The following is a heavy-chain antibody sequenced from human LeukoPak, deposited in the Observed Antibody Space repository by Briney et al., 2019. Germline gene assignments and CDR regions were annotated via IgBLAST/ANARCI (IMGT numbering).Heavy chain of an antibody. J-gene: IGHJ4*02. V-gene: IGHV3-33*01. CDR2: IWSGGTNK. CDR3: ARTHYDGGGYYKFDS. D-gene: IGHD3-22*01. Sequence: GTSLRLSCAASGFTFSGYGMHWVRQAPGKGLEWVAIIWSGGTNKYYADSVKGRFTISRDNSRNTLYLQMDSLRAEDTALYYCARTHYDGGGYYKFDSWGQGTLVTVSS. CDR1: GFTFSGYG.